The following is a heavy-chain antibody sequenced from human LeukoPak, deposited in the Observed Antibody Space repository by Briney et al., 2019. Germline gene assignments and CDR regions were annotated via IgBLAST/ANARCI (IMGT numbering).Heavy chain of an antibody. V-gene: IGHV3-21*01. CDR2: ISSSSSYI. Sequence: KAGGSLRLSCAASGFTFSSYTMNWVRQAPGKGLEWVSSISSSSSYIDYADSVKGRFTISRDNANSSLFLQMNSLRDEDTAIYYCARAPRGGIIGTTPPASFDYWGQGSLVTVSS. CDR1: GFTFSSYT. D-gene: IGHD1-20*01. J-gene: IGHJ4*02. CDR3: ARAPRGGIIGTTPPASFDY.